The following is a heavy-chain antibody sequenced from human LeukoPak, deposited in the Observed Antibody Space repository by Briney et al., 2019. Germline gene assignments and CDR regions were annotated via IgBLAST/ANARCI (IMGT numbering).Heavy chain of an antibody. V-gene: IGHV3-21*01. CDR3: ARDAYDSSGYYFDY. J-gene: IGHJ4*02. Sequence: PGGSLRLSCAASGFTFSSYSMDWVRQAPGKGLEWVSSISSSSSYIYYADSVKGRFTISRDNAKNSLYLQMNSLRAEDTAVYYCARDAYDSSGYYFDYWGQGTLVTVSS. CDR1: GFTFSSYS. CDR2: ISSSSSYI. D-gene: IGHD3-22*01.